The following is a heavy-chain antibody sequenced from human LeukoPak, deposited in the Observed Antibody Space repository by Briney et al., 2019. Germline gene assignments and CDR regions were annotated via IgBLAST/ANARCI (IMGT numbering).Heavy chain of an antibody. D-gene: IGHD6-13*01. CDR1: GYTFTNYD. V-gene: IGHV1-8*01. J-gene: IGHJ3*02. CDR2: MTPYSGDT. Sequence: VASVKVSCKASGYTFTNYDINWVRQATGQGLEWMGWMTPYSGDTGYAQKFQGRVTMTRDTSISTAYMEVKSLTFEDTAIYFCARGPAAVGRAFDIWGPGTIVSVSS. CDR3: ARGPAAVGRAFDI.